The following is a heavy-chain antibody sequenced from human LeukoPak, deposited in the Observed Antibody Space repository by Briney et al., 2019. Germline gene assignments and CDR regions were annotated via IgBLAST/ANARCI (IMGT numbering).Heavy chain of an antibody. Sequence: SETLSLTCTVSGGSISSSSYYWGWIRQPPGKGLEWIGSIYYSGSTYYNPSLKSRVTISVDTSKNQFSLKLSSVTAADTAVYYCARVREWLVSGYYYYYMDVWGKGTTVTVSS. V-gene: IGHV4-39*07. CDR3: ARVREWLVSGYYYYYMDV. D-gene: IGHD6-19*01. CDR2: IYYSGST. CDR1: GGSISSSSYY. J-gene: IGHJ6*03.